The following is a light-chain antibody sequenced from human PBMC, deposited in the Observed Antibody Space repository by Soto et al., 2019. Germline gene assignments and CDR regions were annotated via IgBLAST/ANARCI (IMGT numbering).Light chain of an antibody. Sequence: EIVLTQSPGTLSVSPGDRVTLSCRASQSIRSNLAWYQQKPGLPPRLLIYDASTRAIGIPARFSGSGSGTEFTLTISSLQSGDSAIYYCHHYHNYMYSFGQGTKVEIK. CDR3: HHYHNYMYS. V-gene: IGKV3-15*01. CDR2: DAS. J-gene: IGKJ2*01. CDR1: QSIRSN.